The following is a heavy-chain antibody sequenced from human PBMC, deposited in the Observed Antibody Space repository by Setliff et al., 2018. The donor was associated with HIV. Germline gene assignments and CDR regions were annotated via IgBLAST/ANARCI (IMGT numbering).Heavy chain of an antibody. CDR2: IIPILGIA. J-gene: IGHJ4*02. CDR1: GGTFSSYA. V-gene: IGHV1-69*10. CDR3: ARVGSYRSTFDY. D-gene: IGHD1-26*01. Sequence: GASVKVSCKASGGTFSSYAISWVRQAPGQGLEWMGGIIPILGIANYAQKFQGRVTITADKSTSTAYMELSSLRSEDTAVYYCARVGSYRSTFDYWGQGALVTVSS.